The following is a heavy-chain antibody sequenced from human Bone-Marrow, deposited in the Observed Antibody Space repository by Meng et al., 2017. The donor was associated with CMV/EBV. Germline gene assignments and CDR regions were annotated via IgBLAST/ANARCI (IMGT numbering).Heavy chain of an antibody. Sequence: GESLKISCAASGFTFSSYAMHWVRQAPGKGLEWVAVISYDGSNKYYADSVKGRFTISRDNSKNTLYLQMNSLRAEDTAVYYCAKDRRADSNYAHFDYCGQGTLVTVSS. CDR2: ISYDGSNK. J-gene: IGHJ4*02. CDR1: GFTFSSYA. V-gene: IGHV3-30-3*01. CDR3: AKDRRADSNYAHFDY. D-gene: IGHD4-11*01.